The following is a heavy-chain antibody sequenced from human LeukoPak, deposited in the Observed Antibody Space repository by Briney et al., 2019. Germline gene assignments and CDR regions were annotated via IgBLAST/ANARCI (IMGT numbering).Heavy chain of an antibody. Sequence: GESLKISCKGSGDSFINYWIGWVRQMPGKGLEWMGIIYPGDSDTRYSPSFQGQVTISADKSINTAYLQWSSLKASDTAMYYCARRYCIGGNCRYYIDYWGQGTLVTVSS. CDR3: ARRYCIGGNCRYYIDY. V-gene: IGHV5-51*01. CDR2: IYPGDSDT. J-gene: IGHJ4*02. D-gene: IGHD2-15*01. CDR1: GDSFINYW.